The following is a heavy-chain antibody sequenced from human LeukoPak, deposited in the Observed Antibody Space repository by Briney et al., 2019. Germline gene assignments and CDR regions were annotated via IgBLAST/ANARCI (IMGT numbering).Heavy chain of an antibody. D-gene: IGHD5-18*01. CDR2: ISSNGGST. Sequence: PGGSLRLSCSASGFAFSRYAMHWVRQAPGKGLEYLSAISSNGGSTYYGDSVKGRFTISRDNSKNTLYFQMSSLRAEDTAVYYCVKARGIQLWLPGDYWGQGTLVTVSS. V-gene: IGHV3-64*05. CDR3: VKARGIQLWLPGDY. J-gene: IGHJ4*02. CDR1: GFAFSRYA.